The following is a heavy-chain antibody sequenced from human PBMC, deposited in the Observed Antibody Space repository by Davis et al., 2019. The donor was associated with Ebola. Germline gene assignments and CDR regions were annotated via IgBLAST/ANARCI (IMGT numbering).Heavy chain of an antibody. CDR3: ARYSGTFGWLDP. Sequence: MPSETLSLTCTVSGDSISNYYWNWIRQSAGKGLEWIGHIYTSGSTTYNPSLKSRVTMSIDTSKNQCYLELASVTAADTAVYFCARYSGTFGWLDPWGQGTLVTVSS. V-gene: IGHV4-4*07. CDR1: GDSISNYY. D-gene: IGHD1-26*01. CDR2: IYTSGST. J-gene: IGHJ5*02.